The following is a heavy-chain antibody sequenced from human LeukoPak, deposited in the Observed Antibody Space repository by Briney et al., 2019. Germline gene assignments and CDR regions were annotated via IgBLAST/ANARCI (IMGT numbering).Heavy chain of an antibody. V-gene: IGHV3-23*01. D-gene: IGHD1-1*01. J-gene: IGHJ4*02. Sequence: GGSLRPSCAASGFTFSSYAMSWVRQAPGKGLEWVSAISGSGGSTYYADSVKGRFTISRDNSKNTLFLQMNRLRAEDTAVYYCAKPYWNDGYFDYWGQGTLVTVSS. CDR2: ISGSGGST. CDR1: GFTFSSYA. CDR3: AKPYWNDGYFDY.